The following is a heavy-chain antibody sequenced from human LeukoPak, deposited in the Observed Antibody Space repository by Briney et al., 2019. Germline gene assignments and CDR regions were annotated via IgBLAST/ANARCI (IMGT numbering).Heavy chain of an antibody. D-gene: IGHD2-21*02. J-gene: IGHJ4*02. V-gene: IGHV3-21*01. CDR1: GFTFNSYS. CDR2: ISSSSSYI. CDR3: ASGLAYCGGDCYGY. Sequence: GGSLRLSCAASGFTFNSYSMNWVRQAPGKGLEWVSSISSSSSYIYYADSVKSRFTISRDNAKNSLYLQMNSLRAEDTAVYYCASGLAYCGGDCYGYWGQGTLVTVSS.